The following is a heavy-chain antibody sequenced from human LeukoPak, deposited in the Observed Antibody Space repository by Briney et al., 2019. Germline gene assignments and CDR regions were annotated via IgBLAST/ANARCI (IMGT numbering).Heavy chain of an antibody. CDR2: IGGSGTST. V-gene: IGHV3-23*01. CDR1: GFTFSSYG. Sequence: PGGSLRLSCAASGFTFSSYGMSWVRQAPGKGLEWVSAIGGSGTSTYFADSVKGRFTISRDNSKNTLYLQMNSLRAEDAAVYFCAKAPVTSCRGAYCYPFDSWGQGTLVTVSS. D-gene: IGHD2-21*01. J-gene: IGHJ4*02. CDR3: AKAPVTSCRGAYCYPFDS.